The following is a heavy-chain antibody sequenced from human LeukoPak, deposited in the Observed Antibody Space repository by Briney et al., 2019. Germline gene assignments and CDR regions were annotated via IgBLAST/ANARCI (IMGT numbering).Heavy chain of an antibody. J-gene: IGHJ6*03. V-gene: IGHV3-9*01. CDR3: ANLGSAGCRRITSCSAYMDV. D-gene: IGHD2-2*01. CDR1: GFPFDDYA. Sequence: GGSLLLSCAASGFPFDDYAMHWVRQAPGEGLEWVSGNSWNSGSISYADSVKGRFTISRDNAKNYLSLQMNSLRDEDTALYYCANLGSAGCRRITSCSAYMDVWGKGTTVTVSS. CDR2: NSWNSGSI.